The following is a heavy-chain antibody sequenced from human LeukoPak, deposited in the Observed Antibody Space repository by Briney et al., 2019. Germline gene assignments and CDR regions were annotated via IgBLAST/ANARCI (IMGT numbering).Heavy chain of an antibody. Sequence: ASVKVSCKASGGTFSNYAIGWVRQAPGQGLEWMGGIIPIYTTIHYARKFQGRVTITTDESTSTAYMELSSLTSEDTAVYYCARLGYCSGGSCLDIDYWGQGTLVTVSS. CDR1: GGTFSNYA. J-gene: IGHJ4*02. V-gene: IGHV1-69*05. CDR3: ARLGYCSGGSCLDIDY. D-gene: IGHD2-15*01. CDR2: IIPIYTTI.